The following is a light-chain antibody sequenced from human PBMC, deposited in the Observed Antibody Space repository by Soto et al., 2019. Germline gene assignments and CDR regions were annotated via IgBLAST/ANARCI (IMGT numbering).Light chain of an antibody. Sequence: QSALTQPASVSGSPGQSITISCTGASSDVGNCNCVSWYQQHPGKAPKLMIYEVSNRPSGVSDRFSGSKAGNTASLTIFGLQAEDEADYYCSSFTTSSTWVFGGGTKVTVL. V-gene: IGLV2-14*01. CDR1: SSDVGNCNC. CDR3: SSFTTSSTWV. CDR2: EVS. J-gene: IGLJ3*02.